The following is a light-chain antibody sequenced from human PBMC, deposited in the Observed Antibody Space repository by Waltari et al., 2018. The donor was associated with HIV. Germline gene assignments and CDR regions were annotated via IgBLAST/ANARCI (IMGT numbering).Light chain of an antibody. CDR2: RND. CDR3: ATWDDSLSGWV. Sequence: QSVLTQPPSPSGTPGQGVTTHCSGSSPTVGDTFISWNQQFPGTAPKLLIYRNDPRPSGVPDRFSGSKSGTSASLAISGLRSEDEADYYCATWDDSLSGWVFSGGTKLTVL. J-gene: IGLJ3*02. CDR1: SPTVGDTF. V-gene: IGLV1-47*01.